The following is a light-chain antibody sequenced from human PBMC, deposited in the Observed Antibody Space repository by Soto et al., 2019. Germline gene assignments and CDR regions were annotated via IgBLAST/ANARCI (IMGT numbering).Light chain of an antibody. CDR1: SSDVGGYNY. V-gene: IGLV2-8*01. J-gene: IGLJ2*01. CDR2: DVS. CDR3: SSYADSNNLSV. Sequence: QSALTQPPSASGSPGQSVTISCIGTSSDVGGYNYVSWYQQHPGKAPKLMIYDVSNRPSGVPDRFSGSKSGTTASLTVSGPQAQDEAESYYSSYADSNNLSVFGGGTKLTVL.